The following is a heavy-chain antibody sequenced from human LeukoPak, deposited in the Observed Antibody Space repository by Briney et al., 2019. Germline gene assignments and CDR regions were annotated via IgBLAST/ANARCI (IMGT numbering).Heavy chain of an antibody. CDR3: ARARIAAARDY. J-gene: IGHJ4*02. V-gene: IGHV3-48*03. CDR2: ISSSGSTI. Sequence: GGSLRLSCAASGFTFSSYKMNWVRQAPGKGLEWVSYISSSGSTIYYADSVKGRFTISRDNAKNSLYLQMNGLRAEDTAVYYCARARIAAARDYWGQGTLVTVSS. CDR1: GFTFSSYK. D-gene: IGHD6-13*01.